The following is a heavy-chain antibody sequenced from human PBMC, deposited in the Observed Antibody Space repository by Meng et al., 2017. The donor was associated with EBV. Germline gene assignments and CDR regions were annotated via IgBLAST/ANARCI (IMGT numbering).Heavy chain of an antibody. Sequence: QVQLVQVGAWLRKPGSSWKVSWKASGGTFSSYGISWVRQAPGQGLEWMGGIIPIFGTANYAQKFQGRVTITADESTSTAYMELSSWRAEDTAGDDNTRAPENWNDGPDDWGQGTRGTVAA. V-gene: IGHV1-69*01. CDR2: IIPIFGTA. CDR3: TRAPENWNDGPDD. D-gene: IGHD1-1*01. CDR1: GGTFSSYG. J-gene: IGHJ4*02.